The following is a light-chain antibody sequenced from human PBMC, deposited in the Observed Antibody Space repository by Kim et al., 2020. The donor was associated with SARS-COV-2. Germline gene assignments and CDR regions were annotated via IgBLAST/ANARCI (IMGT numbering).Light chain of an antibody. CDR2: EVS. CDR1: SSDVGGYNY. Sequence: QSALTQPPSASGSPGQSVTISCTGTSSDVGGYNYVSWYQQHPGKVPKLMIYEVSKRPSGVPDRFSGSKSGNTASLTVSGLQAEDEADYYCSSYAGSNKEVFGTGTKVTVL. CDR3: SSYAGSNKEV. V-gene: IGLV2-8*01. J-gene: IGLJ1*01.